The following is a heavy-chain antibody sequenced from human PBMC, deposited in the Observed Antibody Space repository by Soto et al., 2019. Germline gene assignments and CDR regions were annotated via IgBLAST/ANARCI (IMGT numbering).Heavy chain of an antibody. J-gene: IGHJ4*02. CDR3: AQYYDSSGYHAFDY. Sequence: GASVKVSCKASGGTFSSYAISWVRQAPGQGLEWMGGIIPIFGTANYAQKFQGRVTITADESTSTAYMELSSLRSEDTAVYYCAQYYDSSGYHAFDYWGQGTLVTVSS. CDR2: IIPIFGTA. CDR1: GGTFSSYA. V-gene: IGHV1-69*13. D-gene: IGHD3-22*01.